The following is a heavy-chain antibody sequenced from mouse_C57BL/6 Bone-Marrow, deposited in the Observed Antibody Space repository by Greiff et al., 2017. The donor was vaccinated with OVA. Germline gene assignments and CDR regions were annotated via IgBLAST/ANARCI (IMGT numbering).Heavy chain of an antibody. CDR1: GYTFTDYY. CDR3: ARDGLYGNYEGAWFAY. CDR2: IFPGSGST. Sequence: VKLMESGPELVKPGASVKISCKASGYTFTDYYINWVKQRPGQGLEWIGWIFPGSGSTYYNEKFKGKATLTVDKSSSTAYMLLSSLTSEDSAVYFCARDGLYGNYEGAWFAYWGQGTLVTVSA. V-gene: IGHV1-75*01. J-gene: IGHJ3*01. D-gene: IGHD2-1*01.